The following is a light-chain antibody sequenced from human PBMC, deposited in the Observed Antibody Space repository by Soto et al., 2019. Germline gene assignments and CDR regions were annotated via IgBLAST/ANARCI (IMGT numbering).Light chain of an antibody. J-gene: IGKJ1*01. Sequence: EVVMTQSPATLSVSRGERASLSCRASESVSRNLAWYQQKPGQAPRLLIYDASTRATGIPDRFSGRGSGTDFTLSISRLEPEDFAVYYCQQYVTSPRTFGQGTKVDI. CDR1: ESVSRN. CDR3: QQYVTSPRT. CDR2: DAS. V-gene: IGKV3-20*01.